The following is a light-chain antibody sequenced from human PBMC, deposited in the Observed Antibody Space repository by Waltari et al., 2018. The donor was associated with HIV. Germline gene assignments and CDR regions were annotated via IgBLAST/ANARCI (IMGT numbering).Light chain of an antibody. V-gene: IGKV3-15*01. CDR1: QSVSSN. CDR3: QQYKNWPET. J-gene: IGKJ1*01. CDR2: GAS. Sequence: EKVMTQSPATLSVSPGERATLSCRASQSVSSNLAWYQKRPGQAPRLLIYGASTRATGIPARFSVSGSGTEFTLTISSLQSEDFAVYDCQQYKNWPETFGQGTKVEI.